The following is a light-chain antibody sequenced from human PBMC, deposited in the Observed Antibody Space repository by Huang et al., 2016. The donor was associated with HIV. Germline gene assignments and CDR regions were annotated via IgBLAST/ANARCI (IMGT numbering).Light chain of an antibody. CDR1: QSVRNNY. CDR2: DAH. J-gene: IGKJ2*01. V-gene: IGKV3D-20*01. CDR3: QQYSTSSYT. Sequence: IVLTQSPATLSLSTGERATLTCGAGQSVRNNYLAWYQQKPGLAPRLLIYDAHVRATGIPDRCSGSGSGTDFTLTISRLEPEDFAMYYCQQYSTSSYTFGQGTKVDI.